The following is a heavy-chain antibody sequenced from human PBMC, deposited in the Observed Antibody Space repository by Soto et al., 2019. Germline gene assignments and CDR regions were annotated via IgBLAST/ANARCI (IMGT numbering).Heavy chain of an antibody. D-gene: IGHD5-12*01. CDR3: AKGVEGGYASYYFDF. CDR2: ISWNTGKI. V-gene: IGHV3-9*01. CDR1: GFNFDDYA. J-gene: IGHJ4*02. Sequence: DVQLVESGGGLVQPGRSLRLSCATSGFNFDDYAMHWVRQAPGKGLEWVSGISWNTGKIDYADSVKGRFSISRDNGQNPLYQQRNSLRPEHTAFYYCAKGVEGGYASYYFDFWGQGTLVTVSS.